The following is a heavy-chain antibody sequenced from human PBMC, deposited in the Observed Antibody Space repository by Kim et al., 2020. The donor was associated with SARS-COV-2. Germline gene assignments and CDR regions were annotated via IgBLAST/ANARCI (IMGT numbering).Heavy chain of an antibody. CDR3: ARVDYDYYYYYGMDV. CDR1: GYTFTGYY. J-gene: IGHJ6*02. CDR2: INPNSGGT. D-gene: IGHD4-17*01. V-gene: IGHV1-2*02. Sequence: ASVKVSCKASGYTFTGYYMHWVRQAPGQGLEWMGWINPNSGGTNYAQKFQGRVTMTRDTSISTAYMELSRLRSDDTAVYYCARVDYDYYYYYGMDVWGPGTTVTVSS.